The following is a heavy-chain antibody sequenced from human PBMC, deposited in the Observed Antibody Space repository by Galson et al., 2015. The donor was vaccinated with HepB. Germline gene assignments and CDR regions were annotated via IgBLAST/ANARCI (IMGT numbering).Heavy chain of an antibody. D-gene: IGHD4-23*01. V-gene: IGHV3-7*03. CDR2: IKQDGSEK. J-gene: IGHJ2*01. CDR1: GFTFSSYS. Sequence: SLRLSCAASGFTFSSYSMNWVRQAPGKGLEWVANIKQDGSEKYYVDSVKGRFTISRDNAKNSLYLQMNSLRAEDTAVYYCARDGEDTVAYWYFDLWGRGTLVTVSS. CDR3: ARDGEDTVAYWYFDL.